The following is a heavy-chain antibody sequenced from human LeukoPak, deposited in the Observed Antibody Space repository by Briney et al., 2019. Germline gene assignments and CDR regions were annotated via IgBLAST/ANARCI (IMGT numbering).Heavy chain of an antibody. J-gene: IGHJ3*02. Sequence: GGSLRLSRVASGFTFSSYSMHWVRQAPGKGLECVSYISSTSNTIYYADSVKGRFTISRDNAKNSLYLQMNSLREEGSAVYYCARGTQRAFEIWGQGT. V-gene: IGHV3-48*02. CDR2: ISSTSNTI. CDR3: ARGTQRAFEI. CDR1: GFTFSSYS. D-gene: IGHD1-14*01.